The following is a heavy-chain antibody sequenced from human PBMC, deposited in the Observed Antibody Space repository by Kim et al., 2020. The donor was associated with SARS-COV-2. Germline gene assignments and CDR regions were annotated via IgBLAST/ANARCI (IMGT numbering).Heavy chain of an antibody. D-gene: IGHD3-3*01. CDR2: IYHSGST. V-gene: IGHV4-4*02. J-gene: IGHJ4*02. CDR1: GGSISSSNW. Sequence: SETLFLTCAVSGGSISSSNWWSWVRQPPGKGLEWIGEIYHSGSTNYNPSLKSRVTISVDKSKNQFSLKLSSVTAADTAVYYCASGWQEASTIYSFDYWGQGTLVTVSS. CDR3: ASGWQEASTIYSFDY.